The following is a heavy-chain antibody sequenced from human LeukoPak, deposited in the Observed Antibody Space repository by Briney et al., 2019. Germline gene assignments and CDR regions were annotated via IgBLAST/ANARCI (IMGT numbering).Heavy chain of an antibody. CDR3: ARHAGDGYKNENWFDP. D-gene: IGHD5-24*01. CDR1: GGSISSYY. J-gene: IGHJ5*02. CDR2: IYYSGST. Sequence: SETLSLTCTVSGGSISSYYWSWIRQPPGKGLEWIGDIYYSGSTNYNPSLKSRVTISVDTSKNQFSLKLSSVTAADTAVYYCARHAGDGYKNENWFDPWGQGTLVTVSS. V-gene: IGHV4-59*08.